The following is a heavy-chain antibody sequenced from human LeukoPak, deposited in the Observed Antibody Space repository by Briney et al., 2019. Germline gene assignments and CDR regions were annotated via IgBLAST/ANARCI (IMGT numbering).Heavy chain of an antibody. V-gene: IGHV4-4*07. CDR1: GGSISSYC. Sequence: PSETLSLTCTVSGGSISSYCWSWIRQAAGKGLEWIGRIYTSGSSNYNPSLKSRVTMSVDTSKNQFSLKLSSVTAADTAVYYCAREGQLWDPFDYWGQGTLVTVSS. CDR3: AREGQLWDPFDY. CDR2: IYTSGSS. J-gene: IGHJ4*02. D-gene: IGHD5-18*01.